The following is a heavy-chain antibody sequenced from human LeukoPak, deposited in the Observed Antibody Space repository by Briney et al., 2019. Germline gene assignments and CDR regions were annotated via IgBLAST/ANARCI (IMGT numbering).Heavy chain of an antibody. Sequence: SETLSLTCAVYGGSLSGYYWSWIRQPPGNGLEWNGEINHSGSTNYNPSLKSRVTISVDTSKNQFSLKLSSVTAADTAVYYCARVRILWFGELDAFDIWGQGTMVTVSS. CDR3: ARVRILWFGELDAFDI. D-gene: IGHD3-10*01. J-gene: IGHJ3*02. V-gene: IGHV4-34*01. CDR2: INHSGST. CDR1: GGSLSGYY.